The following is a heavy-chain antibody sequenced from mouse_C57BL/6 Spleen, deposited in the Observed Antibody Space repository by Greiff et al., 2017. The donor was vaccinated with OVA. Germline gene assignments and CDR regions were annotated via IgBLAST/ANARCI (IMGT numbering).Heavy chain of an antibody. V-gene: IGHV1-54*01. CDR2: INPGSGGT. Sequence: QVHVKQSGAELVRPGTSVKVVGRGGGGGCTNYVIEWVKQRPGQGLEWIGVINPGSGGTNNNEKFKGKATLTADKSSSTAYMQLSSVTSEDSAVDFGARSGGNYWGAMDYWGQGTSVTVSS. CDR3: ARSGGNYWGAMDY. CDR1: GGGCTNYV. J-gene: IGHJ4*01. D-gene: IGHD2-1*01.